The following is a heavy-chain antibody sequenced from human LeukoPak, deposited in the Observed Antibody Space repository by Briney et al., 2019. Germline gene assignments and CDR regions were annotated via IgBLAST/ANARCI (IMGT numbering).Heavy chain of an antibody. V-gene: IGHV3-21*01. CDR1: GFTFSSYS. J-gene: IGHJ6*02. D-gene: IGHD3-10*01. Sequence: GGSLRLSCAASGFTFSSYSMNWVRQAPGKGLEWVSSISSSSSYIYYADSVKGRFTISRDNAKNSLYLQMNSLRAEDTAVYYCARDPGYYGSGSYMGDVWGQGTTVTVSS. CDR3: ARDPGYYGSGSYMGDV. CDR2: ISSSSSYI.